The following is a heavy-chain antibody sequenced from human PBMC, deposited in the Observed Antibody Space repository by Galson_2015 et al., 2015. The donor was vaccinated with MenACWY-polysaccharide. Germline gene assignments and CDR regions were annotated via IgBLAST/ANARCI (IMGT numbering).Heavy chain of an antibody. CDR3: AKSSNGGYVWGAFDI. Sequence: SLRLSCAASGFAYSAHAMSWVRQAPGKGLQWVSGITGGGDSTYYAASVKGRLTVSRGNSRNTMFLQMNSLRAEDPAVYYCAKSSNGGYVWGAFDIWGQGTMVTVSS. V-gene: IGHV3-23*01. J-gene: IGHJ3*02. CDR1: GFAYSAHA. D-gene: IGHD5-12*01. CDR2: ITGGGDST.